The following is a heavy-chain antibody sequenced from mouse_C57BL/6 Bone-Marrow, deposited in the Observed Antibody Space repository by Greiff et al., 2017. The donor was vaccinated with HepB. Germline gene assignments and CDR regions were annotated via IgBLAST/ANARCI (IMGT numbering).Heavy chain of an antibody. V-gene: IGHV5-6*01. D-gene: IGHD2-3*01. CDR2: ISSGGSYT. CDR3: ASAHYDGYSYFDV. CDR1: GFTFSSYG. J-gene: IGHJ1*03. Sequence: EVKLVESGGDLVKPGGSLKLSCAASGFTFSSYGMSWVRQTPDKRLEWVATISSGGSYTYYPDSVKGRFTISRDNAKNTLYLQMSSLKSEDTAMYYCASAHYDGYSYFDVWGTGTTVTVSS.